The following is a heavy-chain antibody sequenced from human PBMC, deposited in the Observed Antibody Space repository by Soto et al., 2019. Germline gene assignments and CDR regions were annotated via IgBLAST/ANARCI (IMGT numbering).Heavy chain of an antibody. CDR3: ARGGGPRYYYYGMDV. CDR2: IYYSGST. CDR1: GGSTSSYY. J-gene: IGHJ6*02. V-gene: IGHV4-59*01. Sequence: TLSLTCTVSGGSTSSYYWSWIRQPPGKGLEWIGYIYYSGSTNYNPSLKSRVTISVDTSKNQFSLKLSSVTAADTAVYYCARGGGPRYYYYGMDVWGQGTTVTVSS. D-gene: IGHD1-26*01.